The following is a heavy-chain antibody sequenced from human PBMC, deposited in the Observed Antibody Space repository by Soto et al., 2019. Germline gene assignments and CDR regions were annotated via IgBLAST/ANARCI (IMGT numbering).Heavy chain of an antibody. CDR2: INSDGSST. Sequence: EVQLVESGGGLVQSGGTLRLSCEASGFTFRNYWMHWVRQAPGKGLVWVSRINSDGSSTTYADSVKGRFTISRDNAKNTFNLKRNSRRAEDTAVYYCARAGAPSDNGGQGTLFTVSS. CDR3: ARAGAPSDN. V-gene: IGHV3-74*03. D-gene: IGHD3-10*01. J-gene: IGHJ4*02. CDR1: GFTFRNYW.